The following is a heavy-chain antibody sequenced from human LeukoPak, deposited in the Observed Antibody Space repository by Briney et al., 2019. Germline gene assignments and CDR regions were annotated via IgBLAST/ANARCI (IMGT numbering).Heavy chain of an antibody. V-gene: IGHV3-30-3*01. CDR2: ISYDGSNE. CDR3: ARDPSTPELRALFFDY. Sequence: GGSLRLSCAASGFTFSSYAMHWVRQAPGKGLEWVAVISYDGSNEYYADSVKGRFTISRDNSKNTLYLQMNSLRAEDTAVYYCARDPSTPELRALFFDYWGQGTLVTVSS. CDR1: GFTFSSYA. D-gene: IGHD1-7*01. J-gene: IGHJ4*02.